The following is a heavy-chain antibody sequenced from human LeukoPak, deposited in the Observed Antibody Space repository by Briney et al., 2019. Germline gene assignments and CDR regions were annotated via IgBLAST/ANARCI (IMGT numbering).Heavy chain of an antibody. CDR3: ARDQYSYGYVTCVDY. V-gene: IGHV3-30-3*01. J-gene: IGHJ4*02. Sequence: PGGSLRLSCAASGFTFSSYAMHWVRQAPGKGLEWVAVISYDGSNKYYADSVKGRFTISRDNSKNTLYLQMNSLRAEDTAVYYCARDQYSYGYVTCVDYWGQGTLVTVSS. CDR1: GFTFSSYA. CDR2: ISYDGSNK. D-gene: IGHD5-18*01.